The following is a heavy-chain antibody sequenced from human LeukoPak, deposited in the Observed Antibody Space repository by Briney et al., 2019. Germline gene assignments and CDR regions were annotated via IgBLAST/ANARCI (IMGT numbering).Heavy chain of an antibody. Sequence: KTGGSLRLSCAASGFTFDDYAMHWVRQAPGKGLEWVSSISSSSSYIYYADSVKGRFTISRDNAKNSLYLQMNSLRAEDTAVYYCARDNDLLRYFDWPLDYWGQGTLVTVSS. D-gene: IGHD3-9*01. J-gene: IGHJ4*02. V-gene: IGHV3-21*01. CDR2: ISSSSSYI. CDR1: GFTFDDYA. CDR3: ARDNDLLRYFDWPLDY.